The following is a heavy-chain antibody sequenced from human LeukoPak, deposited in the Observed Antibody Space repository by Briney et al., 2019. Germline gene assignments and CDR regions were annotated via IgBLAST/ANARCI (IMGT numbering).Heavy chain of an antibody. Sequence: SETLSLTCTVSGGSISSSSYYWGWIRQPPGKGLEWIGSIYYSGSTYYNPSLKSPVTISVDTSKNHFSLKLSSVTAADTAVYYCARRDIVATISYFDYWGQGAPVTVSS. D-gene: IGHD5-12*01. CDR2: IYYSGST. J-gene: IGHJ4*02. CDR3: ARRDIVATISYFDY. V-gene: IGHV4-39*01. CDR1: GGSISSSSYY.